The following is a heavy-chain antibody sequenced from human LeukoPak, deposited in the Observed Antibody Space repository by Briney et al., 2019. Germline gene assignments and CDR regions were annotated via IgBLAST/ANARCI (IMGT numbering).Heavy chain of an antibody. D-gene: IGHD4-17*01. V-gene: IGHV4-59*08. J-gene: IGHJ4*02. Sequence: SETLPLTCTVSGYTINTYYWSWIRQPPGKGLEWIGYIYYTGSTNYNLSRKSGRTISVDTSKNQFSLKLSTVTAADTAVYYCARLGTVTNIRSYYFDCWGQGTLVAVSS. CDR1: GYTINTYY. CDR2: IYYTGST. CDR3: ARLGTVTNIRSYYFDC.